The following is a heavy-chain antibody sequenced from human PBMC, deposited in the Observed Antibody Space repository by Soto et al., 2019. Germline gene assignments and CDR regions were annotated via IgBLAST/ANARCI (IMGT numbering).Heavy chain of an antibody. J-gene: IGHJ4*02. Sequence: SVKVSCKASGGTFSSYTISWVRQAPGQGLEWMGRIIPILGIANYAQKFQGRVTITADKSTSTAYMELSSLRSEDTAVYYCARGPFIAAAGLNFDYWGQGTLVTVSS. D-gene: IGHD6-13*01. CDR1: GGTFSSYT. V-gene: IGHV1-69*10. CDR2: IIPILGIA. CDR3: ARGPFIAAAGLNFDY.